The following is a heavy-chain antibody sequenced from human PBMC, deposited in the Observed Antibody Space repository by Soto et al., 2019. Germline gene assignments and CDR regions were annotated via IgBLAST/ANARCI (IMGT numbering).Heavy chain of an antibody. V-gene: IGHV1-58*01. J-gene: IGHJ4*02. CDR3: AAVGGGYIYAFARH. Sequence: QMQLVQSGPEVKKPGTSVKVSCKTSGFTFSSSAVHWVRQARGHRLRWIGWIDVGNANTNYEQMLQERVTISRDISTSTGYMERRSLRTEGAAVYCWAAVGGGYIYAFARHRGPGTLLTVPS. CDR1: GFTFSSSA. D-gene: IGHD3-16*01. CDR2: IDVGNANT.